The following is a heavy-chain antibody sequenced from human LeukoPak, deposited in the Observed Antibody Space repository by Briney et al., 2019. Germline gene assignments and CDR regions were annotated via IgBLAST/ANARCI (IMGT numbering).Heavy chain of an antibody. J-gene: IGHJ4*02. CDR2: MNPNSGAT. CDR3: ARGDGGNSPHDY. Sequence: ASVKVSCKASGYTFTSYDFNWLRQATGQGPEWMGWMNPNSGATGYAQKFQGRVTMTRSASINTAYMELTNLRSEDTAVYYCARGDGGNSPHDYWGQGTLVTVSS. D-gene: IGHD4-23*01. CDR1: GYTFTSYD. V-gene: IGHV1-8*01.